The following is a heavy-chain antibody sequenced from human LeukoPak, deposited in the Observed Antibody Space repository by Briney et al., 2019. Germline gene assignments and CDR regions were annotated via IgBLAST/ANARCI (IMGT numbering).Heavy chain of an antibody. V-gene: IGHV3-30*02. CDR1: GFTFSSYG. Sequence: GGSLRLSCAASGFTFSSYGMHWVRQAPGKGLEWVAFIRYDGSNKYYADSVKGRFIISRDNAKNSLYLQMNGLRAEDTAVYYWSREAYDFWSGYSSWGQGTLVTVPS. CDR3: SREAYDFWSGYSS. CDR2: IRYDGSNK. J-gene: IGHJ5*02. D-gene: IGHD3-3*01.